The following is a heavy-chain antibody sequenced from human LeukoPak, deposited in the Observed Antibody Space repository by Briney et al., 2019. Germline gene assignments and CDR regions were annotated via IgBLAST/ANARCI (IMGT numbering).Heavy chain of an antibody. CDR2: ISGSAGGT. CDR1: GITVSNYA. J-gene: IGHJ4*02. D-gene: IGHD3-10*01. CDR3: AKRGIVIRGILIIGFHKEAYYFDY. Sequence: PGGSLRLSCVVSGITVSNYAINWVRQAPRKGLEWVSGISGSAGGTKYADSVKGRFTISRDNSLNTVYLQMNSLRAEDTAVYFCAKRGIVIRGILIIGFHKEAYYFDYWGQGILVTVSS. V-gene: IGHV3-23*01.